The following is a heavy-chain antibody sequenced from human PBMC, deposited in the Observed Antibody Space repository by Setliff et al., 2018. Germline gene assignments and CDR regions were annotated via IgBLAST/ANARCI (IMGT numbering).Heavy chain of an antibody. V-gene: IGHV3-7*01. J-gene: IGHJ4*02. Sequence: PGGSLRLSCAASGFTFSTYWMSWVRQAPGKGLEWVANIKQNGSEKYYVDSVKGRFSISRDNATNSLYLQMNSLRAEDTAVYYCARGPHFDSWGQGTLVTVSS. CDR2: IKQNGSEK. CDR3: ARGPHFDS. CDR1: GFTFSTYW.